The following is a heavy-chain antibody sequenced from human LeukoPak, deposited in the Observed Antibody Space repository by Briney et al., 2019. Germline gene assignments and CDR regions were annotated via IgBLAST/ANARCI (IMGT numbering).Heavy chain of an antibody. Sequence: GGSLRLSRAASGFTFSSYAMSWVRQAPGKGLEWVSAISGSGGSTYYADSVKGRFTISRDNSKNTLYLQMNSLRAEDTAVYYCAGFYDILTGYSYWGQGTLVTVSS. D-gene: IGHD3-9*01. CDR2: ISGSGGST. J-gene: IGHJ4*02. CDR3: AGFYDILTGYSY. CDR1: GFTFSSYA. V-gene: IGHV3-23*01.